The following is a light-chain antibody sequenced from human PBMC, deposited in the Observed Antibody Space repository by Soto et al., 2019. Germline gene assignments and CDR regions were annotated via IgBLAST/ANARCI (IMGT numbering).Light chain of an antibody. CDR2: DVS. CDR3: CSYAGSYTSL. CDR1: SSDVGGYKY. Sequence: QSALTQPRSVSGSPGQSVTISCTGTSSDVGGYKYVSWYQQHPGKAPKLMIYDVSERPSGVPDRFSGSKSGNTASLTISGLQTEDEADYYCCSYAGSYTSLFGGGTKVTVL. J-gene: IGLJ2*01. V-gene: IGLV2-11*01.